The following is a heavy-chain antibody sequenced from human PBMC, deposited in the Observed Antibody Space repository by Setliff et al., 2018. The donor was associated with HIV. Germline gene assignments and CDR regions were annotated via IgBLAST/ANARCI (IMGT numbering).Heavy chain of an antibody. J-gene: IGHJ6*03. V-gene: IGHV4-39*01. CDR3: ARVDCSSTSCYRDYCYYMDV. D-gene: IGHD2-2*01. CDR2: IYYSGST. CDR1: GGSISSSSYY. Sequence: SETLSLTCTVSGGSISSSSYYWGWIRQPPGKGLEWIGSIYYSGSTYYNPSLKSRVTISVDTSKNQFSLKLSSVTAADTAVYYCARVDCSSTSCYRDYCYYMDVWGKGTTVTVSS.